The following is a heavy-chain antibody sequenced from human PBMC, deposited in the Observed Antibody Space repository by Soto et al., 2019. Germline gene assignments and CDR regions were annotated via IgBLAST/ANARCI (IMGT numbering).Heavy chain of an antibody. CDR1: GFTFSSYG. D-gene: IGHD5-18*01. CDR3: AKDFHFNTAMGY. J-gene: IGHJ4*02. V-gene: IGHV3-30*18. CDR2: ISYDGSNK. Sequence: GGSLRLSCAASGFTFSSYGMHWVRQAPGKGLEWVAVISYDGSNKYYADSVKGRFTISRDNSKNTLYLQMNSLRAEDTAVYYCAKDFHFNTAMGYWGQGTLVTVSS.